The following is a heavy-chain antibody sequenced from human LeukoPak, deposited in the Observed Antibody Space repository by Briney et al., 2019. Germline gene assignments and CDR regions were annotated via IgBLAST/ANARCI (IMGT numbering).Heavy chain of an antibody. V-gene: IGHV4-34*01. CDR1: GGSFSGYY. D-gene: IGHD3-22*01. CDR2: INHSGST. J-gene: IGHJ4*02. Sequence: SETLSLTCAVYGGSFSGYYWSWIRQPPGKGLEWIGEINHSGSTNYNPTLKSRVTISVDTSKNQFSLKLSSVTAADTAAYYCARTKGSRYDSSGYYNYWGQGTLVTVSS. CDR3: ARTKGSRYDSSGYYNY.